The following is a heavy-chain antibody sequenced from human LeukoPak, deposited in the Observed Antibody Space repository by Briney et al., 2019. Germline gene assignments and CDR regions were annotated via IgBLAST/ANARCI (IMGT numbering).Heavy chain of an antibody. CDR3: TRAASSGPLFTYHMDV. V-gene: IGHV4-38-2*02. CDR2: IYHSGST. CDR1: GYSISSGYY. D-gene: IGHD3-22*01. J-gene: IGHJ6*03. Sequence: TSETLSLTCTVSGYSISSGYYWGWIRQPPGKGLEWIGSIYHSGSTYYNPSPKSRVTISVDTSKNQFSLKLTSVTAADTAVYYCTRAASSGPLFTYHMDVWGKGTTVTVSS.